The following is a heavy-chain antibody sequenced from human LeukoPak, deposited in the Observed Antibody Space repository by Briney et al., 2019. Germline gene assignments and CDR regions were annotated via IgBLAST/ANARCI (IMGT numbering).Heavy chain of an antibody. CDR3: ARYYDSSGYWSTPHFDS. D-gene: IGHD3-22*01. Sequence: SETLSLTCTVSGDSVSGISFYWGWIRQPPGKGLQYIGYIQYSGSTNYNPSLKSRVTISVDTSKNQFSLKLSSVTAADTAVYYCARYYDSSGYWSTPHFDSWGQGTLVTVSS. CDR1: GDSVSGISFY. J-gene: IGHJ4*02. CDR2: IQYSGST. V-gene: IGHV4-61*01.